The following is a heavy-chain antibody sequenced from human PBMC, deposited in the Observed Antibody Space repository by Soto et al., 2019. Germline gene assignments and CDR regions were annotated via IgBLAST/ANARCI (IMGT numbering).Heavy chain of an antibody. CDR3: ARDQYDFRSGSCYYAMEV. J-gene: IGHJ6*02. D-gene: IGHD3-3*01. CDR2: IYYTGST. V-gene: IGHV4-61*01. Sequence: SETLSLTCTVSCGSDSSEIHYWSWIRQTPGKGLEWIGYIYYTGSTNYSPSLKGRVTMSVDTSRDQVSMRQRSVTRADTAVYYCARDQYDFRSGSCYYAMEVWGQGTKVT. CDR1: CGSDSSEIHY.